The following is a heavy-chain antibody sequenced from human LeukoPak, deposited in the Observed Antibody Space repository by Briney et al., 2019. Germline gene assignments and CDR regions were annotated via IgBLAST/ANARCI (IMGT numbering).Heavy chain of an antibody. V-gene: IGHV4-31*03. CDR2: IYYSGST. Sequence: SQTLSLTCTVSGGSISSGGYYWSWIRQHPGKGLEWIGYIYYSGSTYYNPSLKSRVTISVDTSKNQFSLKLSSVTAADTAVYYCARGPGIVVVISQLFDYWGQGTLVTVSS. CDR1: GGSISSGGYY. D-gene: IGHD3-22*01. CDR3: ARGPGIVVVISQLFDY. J-gene: IGHJ4*02.